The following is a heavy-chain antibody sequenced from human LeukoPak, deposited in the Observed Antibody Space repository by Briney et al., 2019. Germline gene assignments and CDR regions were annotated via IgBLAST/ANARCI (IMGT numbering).Heavy chain of an antibody. CDR1: GFSFSSHS. CDR3: VKSVYSSYYYGSGSFLL. Sequence: PGGSLRLSCVASGFSFSSHSMNWVRQAPGEGLEWVSSITSSSSYIYYADSVKGRFTISRDNSKNTLYLQMSSLRAEDTAVYYCVKSVYSSYYYGSGSFLLWGQGTLVTVSS. J-gene: IGHJ4*02. V-gene: IGHV3-21*01. D-gene: IGHD3-10*01. CDR2: ITSSSSYI.